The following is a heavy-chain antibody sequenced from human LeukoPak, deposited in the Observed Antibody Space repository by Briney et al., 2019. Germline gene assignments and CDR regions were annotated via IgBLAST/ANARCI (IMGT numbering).Heavy chain of an antibody. CDR2: INPKSGGT. CDR3: ARDGAFMVRGVPLRFDY. J-gene: IGHJ4*02. D-gene: IGHD3-10*01. V-gene: IGHV1-2*02. Sequence: GASVKVSCKASGYTFTGYYIHWVRQAPGQGLEWMGWINPKSGGTNYAQKLQGRVTMTTDTSTSTAYMELRSLRSDDTAVYYCARDGAFMVRGVPLRFDYWGQGTLVTVSS. CDR1: GYTFTGYY.